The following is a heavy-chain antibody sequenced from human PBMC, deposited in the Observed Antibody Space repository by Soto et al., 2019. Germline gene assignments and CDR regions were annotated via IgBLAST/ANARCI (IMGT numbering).Heavy chain of an antibody. V-gene: IGHV1-18*01. J-gene: IGHJ4*02. D-gene: IGHD1-1*01. Sequence: QVHLVQSGAEVKKPGASVKVSCRGSGYTFTSYGITWVRQAPGQGLEWMGWISAHKGTTDYAQKRQGRVTVTRDTSTSTAYMELRSLRSAGTAVYYCARGRYGDSWGQGALVTVSS. CDR2: ISAHKGTT. CDR1: GYTFTSYG. CDR3: ARGRYGDS.